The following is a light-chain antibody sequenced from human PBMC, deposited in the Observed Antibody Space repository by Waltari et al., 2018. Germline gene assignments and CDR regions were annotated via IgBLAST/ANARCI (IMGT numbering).Light chain of an antibody. CDR2: RDN. J-gene: IGLJ1*01. V-gene: IGLV1-47*01. CDR1: SSNVGSNS. Sequence: QSVLTQPPSASGTPGQRVTIPCSGRSSNVGSNSVSCYHQIPGPAPKLPIYRDNPRPSGVPDRFSGSKSGASASLAVSGLRSEDEADYYCAVWDDSLGTFVFGTGTQVTVL. CDR3: AVWDDSLGTFV.